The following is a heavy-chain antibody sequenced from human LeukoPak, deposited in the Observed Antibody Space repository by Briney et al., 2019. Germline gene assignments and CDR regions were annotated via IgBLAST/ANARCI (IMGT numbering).Heavy chain of an antibody. V-gene: IGHV4-59*01. CDR3: ARETGVQWLAWFDP. J-gene: IGHJ5*02. D-gene: IGHD6-19*01. CDR1: GGSISSYY. Sequence: PSETLSLTCTVSGGSISSYYWSWIRQPPGKGLEWIGYIYYSGSTNYNPSLKSRVTISVDTFKNQFSLKLSSVTAADTAVYYCARETGVQWLAWFDPWGQGTLVTVSS. CDR2: IYYSGST.